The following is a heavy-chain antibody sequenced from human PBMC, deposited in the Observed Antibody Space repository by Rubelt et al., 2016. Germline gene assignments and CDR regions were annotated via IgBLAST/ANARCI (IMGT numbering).Heavy chain of an antibody. CDR1: GFSLSNARMG. CDR3: AGSSWYGEYFQH. V-gene: IGHV2-5*08. D-gene: IGHD6-13*01. J-gene: IGHJ1*01. Sequence: QVTLKESGPVLVKPTETLTLTCTVSGFSLSNARMGVSWIRQPPGKALEWLAHIYWDDDKRYSPSLKSRLTITKDTSKNQVVLTMTNMDPVDTATYYCAGSSWYGEYFQHWGQGTLVTVSS. CDR2: IYWDDDK.